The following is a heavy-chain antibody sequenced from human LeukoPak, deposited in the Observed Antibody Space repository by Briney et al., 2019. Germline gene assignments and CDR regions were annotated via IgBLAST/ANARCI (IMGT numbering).Heavy chain of an antibody. J-gene: IGHJ4*02. CDR3: AKALVDYGDSPYFDY. D-gene: IGHD4-17*01. V-gene: IGHV3-23*01. CDR2: ISGSGGST. Sequence: AGGSLRLSCAASGFTFSSYAMSWVRQAPGKGLEWVSAISGSGGSTYYADSVKGRFTISRDNSKNTLYLQMNSLRAEDTAVYYCAKALVDYGDSPYFDYWGQGTLVTVSS. CDR1: GFTFSSYA.